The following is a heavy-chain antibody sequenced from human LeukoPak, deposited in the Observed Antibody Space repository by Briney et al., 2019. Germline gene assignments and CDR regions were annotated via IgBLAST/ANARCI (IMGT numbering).Heavy chain of an antibody. Sequence: ASVTVSCKASGYTFTGYYMHWVRQAPGQGLEWMGWINPNSGGTNYAQKFQGRVTMTRDTSISTAYMELSRLRSDDTAVYYCATAAYDSSGYYQDYWGQGTLVTVSS. V-gene: IGHV1-2*02. CDR1: GYTFTGYY. CDR3: ATAAYDSSGYYQDY. J-gene: IGHJ4*02. D-gene: IGHD3-22*01. CDR2: INPNSGGT.